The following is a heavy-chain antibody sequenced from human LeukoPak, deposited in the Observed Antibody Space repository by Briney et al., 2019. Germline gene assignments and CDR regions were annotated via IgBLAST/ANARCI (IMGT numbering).Heavy chain of an antibody. CDR2: IYWDDDK. CDR1: GFSLSTSGVG. V-gene: IGHV2-5*02. Sequence: ESGPTLVKPTQTLTLTCTFSGFSLSTSGVGVGWIRQPPGKALEWLALIYWDDDKRYSPSLKSRLTITKDTSKNQVVLTMTNMDPVDTATYYCARGWVPTNYYGSGSPEGWFDPWGQGALVTVSS. D-gene: IGHD3-10*01. CDR3: ARGWVPTNYYGSGSPEGWFDP. J-gene: IGHJ5*02.